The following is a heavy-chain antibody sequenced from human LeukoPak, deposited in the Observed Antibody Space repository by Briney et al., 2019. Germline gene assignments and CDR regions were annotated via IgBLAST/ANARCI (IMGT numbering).Heavy chain of an antibody. CDR3: ARDQGLVRNCSSTSCYDYYYYYYGMDV. D-gene: IGHD2-2*01. CDR2: ISAYNGNT. J-gene: IGHJ6*02. CDR1: GYTFTSYG. Sequence: ASVKVSFKASGYTFTSYGISWVRQAPGQGLEWMGWISAYNGNTNYAQKLQGRVTMTTDTSTSTAYMELRSLRSDDTAVYYCARDQGLVRNCSSTSCYDYYYYYYGMDVWGQGTTVTVSS. V-gene: IGHV1-18*01.